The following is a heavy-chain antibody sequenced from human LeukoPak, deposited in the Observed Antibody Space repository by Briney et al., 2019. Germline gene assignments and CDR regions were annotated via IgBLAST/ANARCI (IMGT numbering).Heavy chain of an antibody. Sequence: GRSLRLSCAASGFTFSSYGMHWVRQAPGKGLEGVAVIWYDGSNTYYADFVKGRFTISRDNSKSTVYLQMNSLRTEDTAVYYCAKDRVSPGFNWFDPWGQGTLVTVSS. CDR3: AKDRVSPGFNWFDP. V-gene: IGHV3-33*06. CDR1: GFTFSSYG. J-gene: IGHJ5*02. D-gene: IGHD2/OR15-2a*01. CDR2: IWYDGSNT.